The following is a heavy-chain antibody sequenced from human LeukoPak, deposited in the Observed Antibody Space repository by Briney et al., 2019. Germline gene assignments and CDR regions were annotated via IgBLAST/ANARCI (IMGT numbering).Heavy chain of an antibody. CDR1: GGPISSGGYY. Sequence: SETLSLTCTVSGGPISSGGYYWSWIRQQPGKGLEWIGYIYYSGSTNYNPSLKSRATISVDTSKNQFSLKLSSVTAADTAVYYCARRRYFDLWGRGTLVTVSS. CDR2: IYYSGST. V-gene: IGHV4-61*08. CDR3: ARRRYFDL. J-gene: IGHJ2*01.